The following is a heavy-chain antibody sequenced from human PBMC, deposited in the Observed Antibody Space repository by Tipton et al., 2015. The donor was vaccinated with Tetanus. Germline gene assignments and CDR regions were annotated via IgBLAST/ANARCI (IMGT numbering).Heavy chain of an antibody. CDR1: GGSISSGSYY. J-gene: IGHJ2*01. CDR3: ARGYSYGYSYWYFDL. Sequence: TLSLTCTVSGGSISSGSYYWSWIRQHPGKGLEWIGYIDHGGSTYYNASLKSRVAISLDTSKIQFSLTLTSVTAADTAVYYCARGYSYGYSYWYFDLWGRGTLVTVSS. CDR2: IDHGGST. D-gene: IGHD5-18*01. V-gene: IGHV4-31*03.